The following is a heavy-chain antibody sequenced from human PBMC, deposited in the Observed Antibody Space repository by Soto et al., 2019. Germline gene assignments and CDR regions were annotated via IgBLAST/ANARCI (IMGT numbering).Heavy chain of an antibody. CDR2: TYYRSKWYN. V-gene: IGHV6-1*01. Sequence: PSQTLSLTCAISGDSVSSNSAAWNWIRQSPSRGLEWLGRTYYRSKWYNDYAVSVKSRITINPDTSKNQFSLQLNSVTPEDTAVYYCARDRGLLAVRAPGLNWFDPWGQGTLVTVSS. D-gene: IGHD3-10*01. J-gene: IGHJ5*02. CDR3: ARDRGLLAVRAPGLNWFDP. CDR1: GDSVSSNSAA.